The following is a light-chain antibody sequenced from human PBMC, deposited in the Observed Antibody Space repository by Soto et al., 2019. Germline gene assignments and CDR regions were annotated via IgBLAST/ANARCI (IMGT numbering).Light chain of an antibody. J-gene: IGKJ4*01. CDR3: MQALQSPVT. CDR1: QSLLHSNGYNC. Sequence: DIVMTQSPLSLPVTPGEPASISCRSSQSLLHSNGYNCLDWYRQKLGQSPQLLIHLGSSRASGVPDRFSGSGSGTDFTLEISRVEAEDVGVYYCMQALQSPVTFGGGTKVDIK. CDR2: LGS. V-gene: IGKV2-28*01.